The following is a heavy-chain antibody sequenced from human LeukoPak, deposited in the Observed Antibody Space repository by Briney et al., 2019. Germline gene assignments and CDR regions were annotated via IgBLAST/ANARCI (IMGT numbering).Heavy chain of an antibody. D-gene: IGHD3-10*01. CDR3: ARHLGDDGFSVGGSGSYFYP. CDR2: IYTSGST. J-gene: IGHJ5*02. Sequence: SETLSLTCTVSRGSISSYYWSWIRQPAGKGLEWIGRIYTSGSTNYNPSLKSRVTISVDTSKNQFSLRLSSVTAADTAVYYCARHLGDDGFSVGGSGSYFYPWGQRTLVIVSS. CDR1: RGSISSYY. V-gene: IGHV4-4*07.